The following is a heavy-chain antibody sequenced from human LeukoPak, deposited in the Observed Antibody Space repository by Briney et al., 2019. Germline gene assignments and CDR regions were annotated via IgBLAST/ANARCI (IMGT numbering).Heavy chain of an antibody. CDR2: INHSGST. D-gene: IGHD5-24*01. CDR1: GGSFSGDY. J-gene: IGHJ6*03. CDR3: ARDSARDYSYYYMDV. Sequence: SETLSLTCAVYGGSFSGDYWSWIRQPPGKGLEWIGEINHSGSTNYNPSLKSRVTISVDTSKNQFSLKLSSVTAADTAVYYCARDSARDYSYYYMDVWGKGTTVTISS. V-gene: IGHV4-34*01.